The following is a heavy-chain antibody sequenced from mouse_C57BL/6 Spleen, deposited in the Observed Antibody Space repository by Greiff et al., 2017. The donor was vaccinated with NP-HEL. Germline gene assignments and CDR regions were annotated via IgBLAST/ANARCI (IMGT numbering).Heavy chain of an antibody. J-gene: IGHJ4*01. CDR3: ARRDYYAMDY. CDR2: IYPSDSET. CDR1: GYTFTSYW. Sequence: QVHVKQPGAELVRPGSSVKLSCKASGYTFTSYWMXWVKQRPGQGLEWIGNIYPSDSETHYNQKFKDKATLTVDKSSSTAYMQLSSLTSEDSAVYYCARRDYYAMDYWGQGTSVTVSS. V-gene: IGHV1-61*01.